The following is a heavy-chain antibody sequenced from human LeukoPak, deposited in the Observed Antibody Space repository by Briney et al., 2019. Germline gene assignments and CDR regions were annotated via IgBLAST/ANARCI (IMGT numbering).Heavy chain of an antibody. Sequence: PSETLSLTCTVSGGSISSGGYYWSWIRQHPGKGLEWIGYIYYSGSTYYNPSLKSRVTISVDTSKNQFSLKLSSVTAADTAVYYCARGQLWSYFDYWGQGTLVTVSS. CDR1: GGSISSGGYY. V-gene: IGHV4-31*03. CDR3: ARGQLWSYFDY. CDR2: IYYSGST. J-gene: IGHJ4*02. D-gene: IGHD2-21*01.